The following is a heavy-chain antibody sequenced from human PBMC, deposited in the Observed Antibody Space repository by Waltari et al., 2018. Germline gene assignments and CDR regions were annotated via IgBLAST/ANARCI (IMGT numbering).Heavy chain of an antibody. CDR2: IYSCGIT. CDR1: GFTVGNNF. V-gene: IGHV3-53*01. J-gene: IGHJ4*02. D-gene: IGHD1-1*01. Sequence: EVQLVESGGDLTQPGGSLRLSCAASGFTVGNNFLGWVRQAPEKGLGWVSVIYSCGITNYIDSVRGRFTISRDSSKNTLYLQRNSLRAEDTAVYYCAKVDNVGLNNYWGQGTLVTVSS. CDR3: AKVDNVGLNNY.